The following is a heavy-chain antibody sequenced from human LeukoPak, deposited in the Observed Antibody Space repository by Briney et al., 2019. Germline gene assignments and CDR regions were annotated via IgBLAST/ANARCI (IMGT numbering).Heavy chain of an antibody. D-gene: IGHD6-13*01. Sequence: PGGSLRLSCAASGFTFSSYSMNWVRQAPGKGLEWVSSITSSSSYIYYADSVKGRFTISRHNAKNSLYLQMNSLRAEDTALYFCARDATTEPGTVYMDVWGKGTTVTISS. V-gene: IGHV3-21*01. CDR2: ITSSSSYI. J-gene: IGHJ6*03. CDR1: GFTFSSYS. CDR3: ARDATTEPGTVYMDV.